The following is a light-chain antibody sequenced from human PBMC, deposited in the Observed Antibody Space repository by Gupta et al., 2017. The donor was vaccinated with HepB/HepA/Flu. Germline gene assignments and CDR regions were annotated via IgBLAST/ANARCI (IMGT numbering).Light chain of an antibody. V-gene: IGKV1-39*01. J-gene: IGKJ4*01. CDR2: AAS. CDR3: QQNYSTPFT. CDR1: QNINSY. Sequence: EIQMSQSPSSLSASIGDRVTCTCRDSQNINSYLNWYQQMPGEAPKLLIYAASSWQSGVPSRFSGSRSGTTFTLTISSLQPEDFATYYCQQNYSTPFTFGGGAKVEIK.